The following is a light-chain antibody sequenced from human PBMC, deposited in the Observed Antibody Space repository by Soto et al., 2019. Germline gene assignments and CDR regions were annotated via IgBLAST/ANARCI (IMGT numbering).Light chain of an antibody. CDR2: LNSDGTH. CDR1: SGHSSYA. Sequence: QPVLTQSPSASGSLGASVKLTCTLSSGHSSYAIAWHQQQPEEGPRYLMKLNSDGTHSKGDGIPDRFSGSSSGAERYLTISSLQSEDEADYYCQTWGTAIRVFGGGTKLTVL. CDR3: QTWGTAIRV. V-gene: IGLV4-69*01. J-gene: IGLJ3*02.